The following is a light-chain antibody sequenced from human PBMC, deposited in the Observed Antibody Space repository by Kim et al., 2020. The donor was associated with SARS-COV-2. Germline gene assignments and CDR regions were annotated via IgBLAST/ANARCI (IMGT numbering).Light chain of an antibody. V-gene: IGKV3-11*01. J-gene: IGKJ4*01. CDR2: DAS. Sequence: DIVLTQYPATLSLSPGERATLSCRASQSVSTYLAWYQQRSGQAPRVLIYDASNRATGIPARFSGSGCGTDFTLTISSLQPEDFAVYYCQQRSSWPLTFGGGTKLEI. CDR3: QQRSSWPLT. CDR1: QSVSTY.